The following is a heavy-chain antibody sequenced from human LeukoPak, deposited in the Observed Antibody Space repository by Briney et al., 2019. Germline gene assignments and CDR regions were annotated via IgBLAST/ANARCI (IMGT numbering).Heavy chain of an antibody. Sequence: SETLPLTCTVSGGSISSGSYYWSWLRQPAGKGLEWIGRIYTSGSTNYNPSLKSRVTISVDTSKNQFSLKLSSVTAADTAVYYCARSPSITGTLYFQHWGQGNLVTVSS. V-gene: IGHV4-61*02. CDR2: IYTSGST. D-gene: IGHD1-7*01. CDR3: ARSPSITGTLYFQH. J-gene: IGHJ1*01. CDR1: GGSISSGSYY.